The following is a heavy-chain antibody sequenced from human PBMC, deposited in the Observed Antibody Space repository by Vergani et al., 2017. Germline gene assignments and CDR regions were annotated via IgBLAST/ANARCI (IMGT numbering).Heavy chain of an antibody. CDR3: ARENVVIARIFDF. D-gene: IGHD2-21*01. CDR1: GDSLSSSDHY. Sequence: QVQLQESGPGLVKPSQTLSLTCTVSGDSLSSSDHYWSWIRQRSDKGLEWVGHIFRCGTTYYNPSLKSRLIMSVDTSKNQFSLKLTSVTAADTAMYYCARENVVIARIFDFWGQGTLVTVSS. J-gene: IGHJ4*02. CDR2: IFRCGTT. V-gene: IGHV4-31*03.